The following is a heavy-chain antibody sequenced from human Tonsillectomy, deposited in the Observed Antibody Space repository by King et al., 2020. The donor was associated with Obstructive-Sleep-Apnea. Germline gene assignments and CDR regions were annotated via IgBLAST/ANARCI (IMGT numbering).Heavy chain of an antibody. D-gene: IGHD4-17*01. J-gene: IGHJ4*02. CDR2: INPNSGGT. CDR1: GYTFTGYH. V-gene: IGHV1-2*02. CDR3: ATVAVPTATYYFDY. Sequence: VQLVQSGAVVKKPGASVKVSCKASGYTFTGYHIHWVRQAPGQGLEWMGWINPNSGGTNYAQKFQGRVTMTRDTSISTAYMELSRLISDDTAVYYCATVAVPTATYYFDYWGQGTLVTVSS.